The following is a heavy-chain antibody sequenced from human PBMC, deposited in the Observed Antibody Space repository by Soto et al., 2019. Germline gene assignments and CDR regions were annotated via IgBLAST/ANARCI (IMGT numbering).Heavy chain of an antibody. CDR1: GCTLSAYG. J-gene: IGHJ6*02. CDR2: ISHDGSDE. V-gene: IGHV3-30*18. D-gene: IGHD5-12*01. Sequence: VGSLRLSCAGAGCTLSAYGIHWVRLAPGKGLERVAVISHDGSDEDYAGSVRGRFSISRDFSDDTVHLQMNSLRDEDTAVYFCAKAGGGGYQPPNYYFYGLDVCGQGTTVTVSS. CDR3: AKAGGGGYQPPNYYFYGLDV.